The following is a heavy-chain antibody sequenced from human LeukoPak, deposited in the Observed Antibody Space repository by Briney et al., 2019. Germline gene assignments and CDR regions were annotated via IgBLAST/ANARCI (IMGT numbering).Heavy chain of an antibody. Sequence: GGSLRLSCAAYGFTFSDYYMSWIRRAPGKGVEWVSYISSSGSTIYYADSVKGRFTISRDNAKNSLYLQMNSLRAEDTAVYYCASVRSSWYLDYWGQGTLVTVSS. CDR3: ASVRSSWYLDY. CDR2: ISSSGSTI. V-gene: IGHV3-11*01. D-gene: IGHD6-13*01. J-gene: IGHJ4*02. CDR1: GFTFSDYY.